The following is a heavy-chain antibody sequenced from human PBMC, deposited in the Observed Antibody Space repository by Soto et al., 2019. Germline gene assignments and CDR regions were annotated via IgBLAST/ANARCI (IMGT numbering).Heavy chain of an antibody. CDR2: INPNSGGT. Sequence: ASVKVSCKASGYTFTGYYMHWVRQAPGQGLEWMGWINPNSGGTNYAQKFQGRVTMTRDTSISTAYMELSRLRSDDTAEYYCARDRATRDWFDPWGQGTLVTVSS. D-gene: IGHD5-12*01. CDR1: GYTFTGYY. CDR3: ARDRATRDWFDP. V-gene: IGHV1-2*02. J-gene: IGHJ5*02.